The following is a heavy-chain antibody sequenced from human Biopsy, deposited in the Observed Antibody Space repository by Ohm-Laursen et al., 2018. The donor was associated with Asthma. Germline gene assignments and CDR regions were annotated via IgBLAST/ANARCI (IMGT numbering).Heavy chain of an antibody. CDR2: IYSGGTS. Sequence: SLRLSCTASGFTVSRDHMFWVRQAPGKGLEWVSVIYSGGTSHTADSVRGRFTISRDYSKNTLYLQMHSLRVEDTAVYYCARGDSSGWSHYYFDYWGQGTQVTVSS. V-gene: IGHV3-53*01. CDR1: GFTVSRDH. CDR3: ARGDSSGWSHYYFDY. J-gene: IGHJ4*02. D-gene: IGHD6-19*01.